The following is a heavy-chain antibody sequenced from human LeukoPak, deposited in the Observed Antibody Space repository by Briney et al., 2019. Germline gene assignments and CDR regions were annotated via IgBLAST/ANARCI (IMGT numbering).Heavy chain of an antibody. J-gene: IGHJ4*02. Sequence: ASVKVSCKASGYSSTNYGISWVRQAPGQGLEWMGWIHIYRGNTNYAQKFQGRVTMTRDTSISTAYMELSRLRSDDTAVYYCASRYFPVEGPDYWGQGTLVTVSS. CDR2: IHIYRGNT. D-gene: IGHD3-9*01. CDR1: GYSSTNYG. V-gene: IGHV1-18*01. CDR3: ASRYFPVEGPDY.